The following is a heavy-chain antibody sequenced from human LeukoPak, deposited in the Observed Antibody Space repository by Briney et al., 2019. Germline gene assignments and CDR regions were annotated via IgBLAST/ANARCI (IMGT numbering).Heavy chain of an antibody. D-gene: IGHD3-22*01. J-gene: IGHJ4*02. V-gene: IGHV4-4*09. CDR2: IYTSGST. CDR1: GGSISSYY. Sequence: KPSETLSLTCTVSGGSISSYYWSWIRQPPGKGLEWIGYIYTSGSTNYNPSLKSRVTISVDTSKNQFSLKLSSVTAADTAVYYCARLPYDSSGYYWRYYFDYWGQGTLVTVSS. CDR3: ARLPYDSSGYYWRYYFDY.